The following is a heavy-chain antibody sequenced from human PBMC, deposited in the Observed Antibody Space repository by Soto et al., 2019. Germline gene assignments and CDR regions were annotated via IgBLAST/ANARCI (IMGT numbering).Heavy chain of an antibody. CDR2: IIPILGIA. CDR1: GGTFSSYT. V-gene: IGHV1-69*08. D-gene: IGHD6-13*01. CDR3: ARDLPGGAAAGTGDWFDP. J-gene: IGHJ5*02. Sequence: QVQLVQSGAEVKKPGSSVKVSCKASGGTFSSYTISWVRQAPGQGLEWMGRIIPILGIANYAQKFQGRVTMTADKSTSTAYMELSSLRSEDTAVYYCARDLPGGAAAGTGDWFDPWGQGTLVTVSS.